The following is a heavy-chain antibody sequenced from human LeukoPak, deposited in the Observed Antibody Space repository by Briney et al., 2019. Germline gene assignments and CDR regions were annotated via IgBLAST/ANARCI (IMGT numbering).Heavy chain of an antibody. Sequence: PGGSLRPSCAASGFTFSSYWMHWVRQAPGKGLVWVSRINSDGSSTSYADSVKGRFTISRDNAKNTLYLQMNSLRAEDTAVYYCARAPVDPHIVVGSGDYWGQGTLVTVSS. CDR2: INSDGSST. CDR3: ARAPVDPHIVVGSGDY. D-gene: IGHD2-21*01. V-gene: IGHV3-74*01. CDR1: GFTFSSYW. J-gene: IGHJ4*02.